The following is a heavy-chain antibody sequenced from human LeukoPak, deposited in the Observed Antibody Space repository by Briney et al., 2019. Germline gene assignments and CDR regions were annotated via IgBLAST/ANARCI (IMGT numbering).Heavy chain of an antibody. V-gene: IGHV3-23*01. D-gene: IGHD4-11*01. CDR1: GFTFSSYA. J-gene: IGHJ1*01. CDR3: AKDSPRISVTGVEYLDH. CDR2: ISSSGDRT. Sequence: GGSLGLSCAASGFTFSSYAMHWVRQAPGKGLEWVAAISSSGDRTYFVDSVRGRFTISRDNSKNTFYLQMSSLGVDDTAVYYCAKDSPRISVTGVEYLDHWGQGTLVTVSS.